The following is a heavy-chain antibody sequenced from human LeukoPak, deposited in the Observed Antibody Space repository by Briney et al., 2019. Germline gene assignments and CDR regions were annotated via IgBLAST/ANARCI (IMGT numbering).Heavy chain of an antibody. V-gene: IGHV4-61*02. CDR1: GGSISSGSYY. Sequence: SETLSLTCTVSGGSISSGSYYWSWIRQPAGKGLEWIGRIYTSGSTNYNPSLKSRVTISVDTSKNQFSLKLSSVTAADTAVYYCARVGIAVTGTNFGNWFDPWGQGTLVTVSS. CDR2: IYTSGST. J-gene: IGHJ5*02. CDR3: ARVGIAVTGTNFGNWFDP. D-gene: IGHD6-19*01.